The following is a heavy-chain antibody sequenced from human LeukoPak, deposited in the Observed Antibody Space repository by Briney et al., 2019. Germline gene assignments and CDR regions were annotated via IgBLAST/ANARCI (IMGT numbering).Heavy chain of an antibody. J-gene: IGHJ4*02. D-gene: IGHD5-18*01. CDR1: GFTFSSYA. Sequence: HPGGSLRLSCAASGFTFSSYAMSWVRQAPGKGLEWVSGISGSTGSTYYAQFVKGRFTISRDNSKNTLYLQMNSLRAEDTAVYHCAKGLDTAMAHDYWGQGTLVTVSS. V-gene: IGHV3-23*01. CDR3: AKGLDTAMAHDY. CDR2: ISGSTGST.